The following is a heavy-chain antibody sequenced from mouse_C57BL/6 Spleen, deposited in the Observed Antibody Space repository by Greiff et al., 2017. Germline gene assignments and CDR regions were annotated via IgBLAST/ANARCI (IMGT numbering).Heavy chain of an antibody. D-gene: IGHD1-1*01. CDR3: ASGSSGAMDY. CDR1: GYTFTNYW. V-gene: IGHV1-63*01. Sequence: VQLQQSGAELVRPGTSVKMSCKASGYTFTNYWIGWAKQRPGHGLEWIGDIYPGGGYTNYNEKFKGKATLTADKSSSTAYMQFSSLTSEDSAIYYCASGSSGAMDYWGQGTSVTFSS. J-gene: IGHJ4*01. CDR2: IYPGGGYT.